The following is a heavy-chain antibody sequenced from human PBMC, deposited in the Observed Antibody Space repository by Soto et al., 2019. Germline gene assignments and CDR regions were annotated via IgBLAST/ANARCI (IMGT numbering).Heavy chain of an antibody. J-gene: IGHJ6*02. CDR3: AKAEWGGARVGELLPRYYYGMDF. D-gene: IGHD3-10*01. CDR1: GFTFSSYA. V-gene: IGHV3-23*01. Sequence: GGSLRLSCAASGFTFSSYAMSWVRQAPGKGLEWVSAISGSGGSTYYADSVKGRFTISRDNSKNTLYLQMNSLRAEDTAVYYCAKAEWGGARVGELLPRYYYGMDFWGQGTTVTVSS. CDR2: ISGSGGST.